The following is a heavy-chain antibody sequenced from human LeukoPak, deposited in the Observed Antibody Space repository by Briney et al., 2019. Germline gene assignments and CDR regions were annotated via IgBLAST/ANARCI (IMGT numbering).Heavy chain of an antibody. Sequence: HPGGSLRLSCAASGFTLSSYAMSWVRQAPGKGLEWVSAISDTGNTYHADSVKGRFTISRDNSKNTLYLQMNSLRAEDTAVYYCAKMGEGGSSWYDVPPWMSREPSTTSYYFDYWGQGTLVTVSS. CDR2: ISDTGNT. J-gene: IGHJ4*02. V-gene: IGHV3-23*01. D-gene: IGHD6-13*01. CDR1: GFTLSSYA. CDR3: AKMGEGGSSWYDVPPWMSREPSTTSYYFDY.